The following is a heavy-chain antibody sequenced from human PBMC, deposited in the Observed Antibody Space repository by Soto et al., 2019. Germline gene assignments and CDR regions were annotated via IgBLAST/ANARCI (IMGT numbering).Heavy chain of an antibody. CDR2: ISSSSSTI. D-gene: IGHD5-12*01. CDR3: ARGQGGYDYGSWFDP. Sequence: LRLSCAASGFTFSSYSMNWVRQAPGKGLEWVSYISSSSSTIYYADSVKGRFPLSRDTAKNSLYLQMNSLRDEDTAVYYCARGQGGYDYGSWFDPWGQGTLVTVSS. V-gene: IGHV3-48*02. J-gene: IGHJ5*02. CDR1: GFTFSSYS.